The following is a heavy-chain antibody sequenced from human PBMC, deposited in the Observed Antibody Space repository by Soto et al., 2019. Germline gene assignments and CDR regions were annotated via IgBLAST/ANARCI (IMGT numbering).Heavy chain of an antibody. V-gene: IGHV3-7*01. Sequence: EVQLVESGGGLVQPGGSLRLSCAASGFTFSSYWMSWVRQAPGKGLEWVANIKQDGSEKYYVDSVKGRFTISRDNAKNSLYLQMNSLRAEDTAVYYCPGDLYSGYVLGGPTTAAGNDAFDIWGQGTMVTVSS. CDR1: GFTFSSYW. J-gene: IGHJ3*02. CDR2: IKQDGSEK. CDR3: PGDLYSGYVLGGPTTAAGNDAFDI. D-gene: IGHD5-12*01.